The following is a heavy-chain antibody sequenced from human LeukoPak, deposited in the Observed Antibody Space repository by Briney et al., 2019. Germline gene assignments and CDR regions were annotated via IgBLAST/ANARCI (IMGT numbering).Heavy chain of an antibody. CDR1: GFTFSSYA. V-gene: IGHV3-30*04. D-gene: IGHD4-23*01. J-gene: IGHJ4*02. CDR3: ARDNPTDYGGNAFDY. Sequence: GRSLRLSCAASGFTFSSYAMHWVRQAPGKGLEWVAVISSDGSNKYYADSVKGRFTISRDNSKNTLYLQMNSLRAEDTAVYYCARDNPTDYGGNAFDYWGQGTLVTVSS. CDR2: ISSDGSNK.